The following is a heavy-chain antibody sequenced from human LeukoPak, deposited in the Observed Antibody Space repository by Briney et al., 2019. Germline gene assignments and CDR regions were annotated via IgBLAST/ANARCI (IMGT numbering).Heavy chain of an antibody. CDR1: GYTFTSYD. CDR2: IIPIFGTA. J-gene: IGHJ4*02. V-gene: IGHV1-69*06. D-gene: IGHD6-13*01. Sequence: SVKVSCKASGYTFTSYDINWVRQATGQGLEWMGGIIPIFGTANYAQKFQGRVTITADKSTSTAYMELSSLRSEDTAVYYCAKLGIAALFINDYWGQGTLVTVSS. CDR3: AKLGIAALFINDY.